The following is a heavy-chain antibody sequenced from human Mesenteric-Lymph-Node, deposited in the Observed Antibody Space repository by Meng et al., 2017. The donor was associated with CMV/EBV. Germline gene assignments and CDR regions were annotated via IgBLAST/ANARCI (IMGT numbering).Heavy chain of an antibody. CDR1: GFSFSKYW. CDR3: ASHDFWSGYWFDP. CDR2: INSDGSST. J-gene: IGHJ5*02. V-gene: IGHV3-74*01. Sequence: GESLKISCAASGFSFSKYWMHWVRQAPGKGLMWVSRINSDGSSTDYADSVKGRSTISRDNAKNTLYLQMNSLRAEDTAVYYCASHDFWSGYWFDPWGQGTLVTVSS. D-gene: IGHD3-3*01.